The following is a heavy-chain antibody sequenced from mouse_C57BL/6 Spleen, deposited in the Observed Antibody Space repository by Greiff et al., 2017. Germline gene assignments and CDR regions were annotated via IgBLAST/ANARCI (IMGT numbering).Heavy chain of an antibody. V-gene: IGHV1-74*01. J-gene: IGHJ3*01. CDR2: IHPSDSDT. CDR1: GYTFTSYW. CDR3: AMGKLTGAFAY. D-gene: IGHD4-1*01. Sequence: QVQLQQPGAELVKPGASVKVSCKASGYTFTSYWMHWVKQRPGQGLEWIGRIHPSDSDTNYNQKFKGKATGTVDKSSSTAYMQLSSLTSEDSAVYYCAMGKLTGAFAYWGQGTLVTVSA.